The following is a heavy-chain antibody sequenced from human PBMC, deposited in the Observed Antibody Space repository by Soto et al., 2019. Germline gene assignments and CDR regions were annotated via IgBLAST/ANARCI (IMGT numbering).Heavy chain of an antibody. Sequence: XGSLRLSCAGSGFTFSSYAMSWVRQAPGKGLEWVSVISGSGGDTYYAASVKGRFTIARDNSKNTLYLQMNSLRADDTAVYYCAKDISGTYYDFDYWGQGTLVTVSS. CDR1: GFTFSSYA. CDR2: ISGSGGDT. J-gene: IGHJ4*02. CDR3: AKDISGTYYDFDY. V-gene: IGHV3-23*01. D-gene: IGHD1-26*01.